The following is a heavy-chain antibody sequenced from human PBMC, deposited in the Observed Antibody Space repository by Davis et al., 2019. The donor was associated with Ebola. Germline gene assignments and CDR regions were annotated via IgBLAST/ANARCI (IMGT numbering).Heavy chain of an antibody. CDR1: GGSVSRNNYH. Sequence: PSETLSLTCSVSGGSVSRNNYHWSWIRQPPEKGLEWIGYIQSSGNTKYNPSLESRVTMSVDTSNNQFSLRLTSVTAADAAVYYCARDPGLGVRLVRGLTGYYYYLDVWGKGTTVAVSS. D-gene: IGHD3-10*01. CDR3: ARDPGLGVRLVRGLTGYYYYLDV. CDR2: IQSSGNT. J-gene: IGHJ6*03. V-gene: IGHV4-61*01.